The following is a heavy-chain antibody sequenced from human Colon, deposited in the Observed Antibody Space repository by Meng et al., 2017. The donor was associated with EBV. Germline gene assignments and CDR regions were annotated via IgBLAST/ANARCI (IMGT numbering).Heavy chain of an antibody. CDR1: GGSISSGNHY. CDR3: ASFDHIPRRNYFDY. D-gene: IGHD2-21*01. J-gene: IGHJ4*02. Sequence: QVQLQESGPGLVKPSQTLSLTRTVSGGSISSGNHYWSWIRQHPGKGLEWIGYIHHSGSAYYNPSLKSRVSISVDTSKNQFSLNLNSMTAADTAVYYCASFDHIPRRNYFDYWGQGTLVTVSS. V-gene: IGHV4-30-4*01. CDR2: IHHSGSA.